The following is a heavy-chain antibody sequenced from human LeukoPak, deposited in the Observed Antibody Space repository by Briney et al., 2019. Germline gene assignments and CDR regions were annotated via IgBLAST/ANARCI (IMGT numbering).Heavy chain of an antibody. CDR3: ARGLGGGSRLYYYYYCMDV. CDR2: INHSGST. CDR1: GGSFNTYY. Sequence: SETLSLTCAVYGGSFNTYYWSWIRQPPGKGLEWIGEINHSGSTNYNPSLKSRVTISVGTSKNQFSLKLSSVTAADTAVYYCARGLGGGSRLYYYYYCMDVWGKGTTVTVSS. V-gene: IGHV4-34*01. J-gene: IGHJ6*03. D-gene: IGHD2-15*01.